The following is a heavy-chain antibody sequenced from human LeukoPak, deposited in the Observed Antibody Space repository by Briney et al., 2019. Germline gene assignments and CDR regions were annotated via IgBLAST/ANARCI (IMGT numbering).Heavy chain of an antibody. CDR2: IYYSGNT. Sequence: SETLSLTCTVSGGSISIGGHYWSWIRQHPGKGLEWIGYIYYSGNTYYNPSLKSRVTISVDTSKNQFSLKLSSVTAADTAVYYCAGHVGYSGFGNIDYWGQGTLVTVSS. D-gene: IGHD5-12*01. J-gene: IGHJ4*02. V-gene: IGHV4-31*03. CDR3: AGHVGYSGFGNIDY. CDR1: GGSISIGGHY.